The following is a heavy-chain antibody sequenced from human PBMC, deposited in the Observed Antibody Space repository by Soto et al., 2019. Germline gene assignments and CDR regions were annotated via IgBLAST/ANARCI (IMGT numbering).Heavy chain of an antibody. CDR1: GYTFTSYT. D-gene: IGHD3-16*02. CDR3: AVQWGRGSHLDY. J-gene: IGHJ4*02. V-gene: IGHV1-3*04. CDR2: INTGNGNT. Sequence: QVQLVQSGAEVKKPGASVKVSCKASGYTFTSYTMHWVRQAPGQRLEWMGWINTGNGNTKYSQKFQGTVTITRDTSASTADMELSSLRSEDTAVYYCAVQWGRGSHLDYWGQGTLVTVSS.